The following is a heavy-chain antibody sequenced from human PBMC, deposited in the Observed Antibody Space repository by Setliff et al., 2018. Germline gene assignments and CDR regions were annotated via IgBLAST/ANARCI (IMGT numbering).Heavy chain of an antibody. J-gene: IGHJ4*02. CDR1: GGTFSDYY. D-gene: IGHD6-6*01. CDR2: INHRGST. CDR3: ARGRNIAARLLDS. V-gene: IGHV4-34*01. Sequence: PSETLSLTCAAYGGTFSDYYWTWIRQPPGKGLEWVGEINHRGSTNYNPSLKSRVTISVDTSKDQFSLKVISMTAAVTAVYYCARGRNIAARLLDSWGQGTLVTVS.